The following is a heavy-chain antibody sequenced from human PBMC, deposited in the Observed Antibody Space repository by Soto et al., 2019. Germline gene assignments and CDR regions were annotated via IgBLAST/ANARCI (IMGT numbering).Heavy chain of an antibody. CDR3: ARARATRAAAAIFDC. D-gene: IGHD6-13*01. CDR2: IYYSGST. CDR1: GGSVSSGNYY. Sequence: ETLSLTCTVSGGSVSSGNYYWRWIREPPGKGLEWIGYIYYSGSTYYNPSLKSRVTISVDTSKNQFSLKLSSVTAADTAVYYCARARATRAAAAIFDCWGHGTLVTVSS. V-gene: IGHV4-61*01. J-gene: IGHJ4*01.